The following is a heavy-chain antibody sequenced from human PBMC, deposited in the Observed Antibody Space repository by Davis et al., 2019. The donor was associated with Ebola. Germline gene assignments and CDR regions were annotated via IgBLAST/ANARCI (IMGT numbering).Heavy chain of an antibody. J-gene: IGHJ4*02. Sequence: MPSDTLSPTFTVSGGSISSSNYYWGWIRQPPGKGLEWIGTIYYSGSTYSNASLKGRVTMSVNTSKNQFSLKLLSVTAADTAMYYCARHQGAYYSDYWGQGTLVTVSP. V-gene: IGHV4-39*01. CDR2: IYYSGST. CDR3: ARHQGAYYSDY. D-gene: IGHD3-10*01. CDR1: GGSISSSNYY.